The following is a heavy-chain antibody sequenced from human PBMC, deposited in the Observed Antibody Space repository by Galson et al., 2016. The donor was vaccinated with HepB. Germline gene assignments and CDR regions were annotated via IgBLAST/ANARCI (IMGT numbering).Heavy chain of an antibody. CDR2: ISYDGNNE. D-gene: IGHD3-9*01. Sequence: SLRLSCAASGFTFIDYGMHWVRQAPGKGLEWVAVISYDGNNEKDADSVKGRFPISRDNYKSTLYLKMTSLRVEDTAVYYCAKGGTRLRYFDWSKTYYFDYWGQGNLVTVSS. CDR3: AKGGTRLRYFDWSKTYYFDY. J-gene: IGHJ4*02. V-gene: IGHV3-30*18. CDR1: GFTFIDYG.